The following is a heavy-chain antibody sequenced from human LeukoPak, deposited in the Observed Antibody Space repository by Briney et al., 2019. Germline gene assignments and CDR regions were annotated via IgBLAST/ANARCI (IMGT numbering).Heavy chain of an antibody. CDR2: IYHSGST. J-gene: IGHJ5*02. CDR1: AGSISSGGYS. V-gene: IGHV4-30-2*01. D-gene: IGHD2-2*01. CDR3: ARASTFTDNWFDP. Sequence: SETLSLTCAVSAGSISSGGYSWSWIRQPPGKGLEWIGYIYHSGSTYYNPSLKSRVTISVDRSKNQFSLKLSSVTAADTAVYYCARASTFTDNWFDPWGQGTLVTVSS.